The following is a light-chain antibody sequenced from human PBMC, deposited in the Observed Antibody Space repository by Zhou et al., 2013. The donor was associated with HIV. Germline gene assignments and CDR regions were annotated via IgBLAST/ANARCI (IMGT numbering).Light chain of an antibody. CDR1: QSVSNN. Sequence: EIVVTQSPATLSVSPGERATLSCRASQSVSNNLAWYQQKPGQAPRLLIYGANTRATDIPARFSGGGSGTEFTLTISSMQSEDFAVYYCQQYNNWPPWTFGQGTKVEIK. CDR2: GAN. CDR3: QQYNNWPPWT. J-gene: IGKJ1*01. V-gene: IGKV3-15*01.